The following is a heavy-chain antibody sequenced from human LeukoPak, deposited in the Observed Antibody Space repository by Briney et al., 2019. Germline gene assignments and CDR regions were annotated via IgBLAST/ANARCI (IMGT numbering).Heavy chain of an antibody. D-gene: IGHD2-15*01. J-gene: IGHJ6*02. CDR2: IIPIFGTA. Sequence: SVKVSCKASGGTFSSYAISWVRQAPGQGLEWMGGIIPIFGTANYAQKFQGRVTITADESASTAYMELSSLRSEDTAVYYCARDVYCSGGSCYYYYGMDVWGQGTTVTVSS. CDR1: GGTFSSYA. CDR3: ARDVYCSGGSCYYYYGMDV. V-gene: IGHV1-69*13.